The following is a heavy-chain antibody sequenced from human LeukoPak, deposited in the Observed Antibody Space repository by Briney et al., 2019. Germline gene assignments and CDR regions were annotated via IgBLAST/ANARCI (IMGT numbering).Heavy chain of an antibody. J-gene: IGHJ6*02. Sequence: SETLSLTCTVSGGSISSGGYYWSWIRQHPGKGLEWIGYIYYSGSTYYNPSLKSRVTISVDTSKNQFSLKLNSVTAADTAVYYCARDLPIYGMDVWGQGTTVTVSS. CDR3: ARDLPIYGMDV. CDR2: IYYSGST. CDR1: GGSISSGGYY. V-gene: IGHV4-31*03.